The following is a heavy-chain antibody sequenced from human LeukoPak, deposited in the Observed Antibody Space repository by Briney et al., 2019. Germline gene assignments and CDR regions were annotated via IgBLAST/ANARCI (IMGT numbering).Heavy chain of an antibody. CDR2: IWYDGSNK. J-gene: IGHJ2*01. D-gene: IGHD1-1*01. CDR3: ARDRQAGFYNRKALFDL. Sequence: GGSLRLSCAASGFTFSSYGMHWVRQAPGKGLEWVAVIWYDGSNKYYADSVKGRFTISRDNSKNTLYLRMNSLRAEDTAVYYCARDRQAGFYNRKALFDLWGRGTLVTVSS. V-gene: IGHV3-33*01. CDR1: GFTFSSYG.